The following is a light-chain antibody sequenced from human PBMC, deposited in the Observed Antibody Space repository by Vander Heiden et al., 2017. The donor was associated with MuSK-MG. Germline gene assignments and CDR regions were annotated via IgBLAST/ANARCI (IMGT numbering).Light chain of an antibody. Sequence: QSALTQPASVSGSPGQSITISCTGTSSDVGGFNYVSWFQQHPGKAPKLLIYEGIRRPSGVSSRFSGSKTGNTASLSISGLQAEDEADYYCSSYTSSSTLVFGGGTK. CDR1: SSDVGGFNY. CDR3: SSYTSSSTLV. CDR2: EGI. J-gene: IGLJ3*02. V-gene: IGLV2-14*01.